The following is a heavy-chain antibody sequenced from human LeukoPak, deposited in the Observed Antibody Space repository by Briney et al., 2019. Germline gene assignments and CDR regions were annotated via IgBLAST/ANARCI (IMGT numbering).Heavy chain of an antibody. CDR1: GDSVSSGLYY. D-gene: IGHD3-10*01. Sequence: KPSETLSLTCTVSGDSVSSGLYYCSWIRQPPGKGLEWIGEINHSGSTNYNPSLKSRISISVDTSKNQFSLKLSSVTAADTAVYYCARDYGSGSYSFDYWGQGTLVTVSS. CDR2: INHSGST. J-gene: IGHJ4*02. CDR3: ARDYGSGSYSFDY. V-gene: IGHV4-30-4*08.